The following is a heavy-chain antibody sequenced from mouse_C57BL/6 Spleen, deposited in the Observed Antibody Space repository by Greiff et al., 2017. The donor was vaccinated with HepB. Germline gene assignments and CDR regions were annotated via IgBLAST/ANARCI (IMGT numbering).Heavy chain of an antibody. D-gene: IGHD1-1*01. CDR3: TTNYYGSSLAWFAY. Sequence: QSGAELVRPGASVKLSCTASGFNIKDYYIHWVKQRPEQGLEWIGRIDPEDGDTEYAPKFQGKATMSADTSSNTAYLQLSSLTSEDTAVYYCTTNYYGSSLAWFAYWGQGTLVTVSA. V-gene: IGHV14-1*01. J-gene: IGHJ3*01. CDR2: IDPEDGDT. CDR1: GFNIKDYY.